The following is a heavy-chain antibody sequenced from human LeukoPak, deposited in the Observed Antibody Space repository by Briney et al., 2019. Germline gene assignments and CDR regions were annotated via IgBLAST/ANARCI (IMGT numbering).Heavy chain of an antibody. V-gene: IGHV3-23*01. Sequence: PGGSLRLSCAASGFTFNKHAMSWVRQAPGQGLEWVSGISDSGGATYYPDSVRGRFTISRDISKSTLYLQMNSLSADDTAIYYCAKGTSVWYRFEFWGQGTLVTVSS. J-gene: IGHJ4*02. CDR1: GFTFNKHA. CDR3: AKGTSVWYRFEF. CDR2: ISDSGGAT. D-gene: IGHD6-19*01.